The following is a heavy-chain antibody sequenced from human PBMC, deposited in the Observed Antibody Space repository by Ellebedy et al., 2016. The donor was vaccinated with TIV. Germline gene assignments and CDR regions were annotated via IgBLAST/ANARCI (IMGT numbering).Heavy chain of an antibody. Sequence: SQTLSLTCXVSGVSITSGSYSWSWIRQPPGKGLEWVGFTSESGTSYYDPSLKSRVTISVDRSKNQFSLRLTSVTAADTAVYYCARGLGATPRHWGQGTLVTVSS. CDR2: TSESGTS. CDR3: ARGLGATPRH. D-gene: IGHD1-26*01. V-gene: IGHV4-30-2*01. CDR1: GVSITSGSYS. J-gene: IGHJ1*01.